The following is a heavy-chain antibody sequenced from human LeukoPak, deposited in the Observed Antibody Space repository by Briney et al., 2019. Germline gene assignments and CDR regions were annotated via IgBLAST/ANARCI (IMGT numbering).Heavy chain of an antibody. CDR3: AKPLGIEYYFDY. J-gene: IGHJ4*02. V-gene: IGHV3-30*18. Sequence: AGGSLRLSCAASGFTFSSYGMHWVRQAPGKGLEWVAVISYDGSNKYYADSVKGRFTISRDNSKNTLYLQMNSLRAEDTAVYYCAKPLGIEYYFDYWGQGTLVTVSS. D-gene: IGHD7-27*01. CDR1: GFTFSSYG. CDR2: ISYDGSNK.